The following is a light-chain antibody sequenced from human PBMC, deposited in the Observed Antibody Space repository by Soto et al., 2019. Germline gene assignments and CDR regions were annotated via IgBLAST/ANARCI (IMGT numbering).Light chain of an antibody. CDR2: GAS. CDR3: RQYGRSLGLA. Sequence: EIVLTQSPGTLSLSPGERATLSCRASQRVSGNFLAWYQEKPGQTPRLLIYGASSRATGIPDRFSGSGSGTDFTLPISRLEPEDFAVYYCRQYGRSLGLAFGGGTKVEIK. CDR1: QRVSGNF. V-gene: IGKV3-20*01. J-gene: IGKJ4*01.